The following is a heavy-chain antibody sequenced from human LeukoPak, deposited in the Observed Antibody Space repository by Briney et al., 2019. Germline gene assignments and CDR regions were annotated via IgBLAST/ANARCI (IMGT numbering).Heavy chain of an antibody. CDR1: GYSISSGYY. J-gene: IGHJ4*02. CDR2: IYHSGST. D-gene: IGHD3-10*01. V-gene: IGHV4-38-2*02. Sequence: SETLSLTCNVSGYSISSGYYWGWIRQPPGKGLEWIGSIYHSGSTYYNPSLKSRVTISVDTSKNQFSLKLSSVTAADTAVYYCARRRVRGANDYWGQGTLVTVSS. CDR3: ARRRVRGANDY.